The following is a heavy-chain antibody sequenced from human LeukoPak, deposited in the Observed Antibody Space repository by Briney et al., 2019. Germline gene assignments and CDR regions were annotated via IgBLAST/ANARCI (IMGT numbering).Heavy chain of an antibody. D-gene: IGHD5-12*01. J-gene: IGHJ4*02. V-gene: IGHV3-53*01. Sequence: GGSLRLPCAASGFTFSSNYMSWVRQAPGKGLEWVSVIYSGGSTYYADSVKGRFTISRDNSKNTLYLQMNSLRAEDTAVYYCARASGYYYFDYWGQGTLVTVSS. CDR3: ARASGYYYFDY. CDR1: GFTFSSNY. CDR2: IYSGGST.